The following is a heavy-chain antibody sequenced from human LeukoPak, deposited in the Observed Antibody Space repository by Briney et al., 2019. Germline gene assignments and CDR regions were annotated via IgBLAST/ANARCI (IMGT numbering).Heavy chain of an antibody. Sequence: SETLSLTCTVSGGSITSYYWSWIRQPPGKGLEWIGYIYYSGSTNYNPSLKSRVTISVDTSKNQFSLKLSSVTAADTAVYYCARIIAAAGPEGYYYYYMDVWGKGTTVTISS. V-gene: IGHV4-59*01. J-gene: IGHJ6*03. CDR1: GGSITSYY. CDR3: ARIIAAAGPEGYYYYYMDV. CDR2: IYYSGST. D-gene: IGHD6-13*01.